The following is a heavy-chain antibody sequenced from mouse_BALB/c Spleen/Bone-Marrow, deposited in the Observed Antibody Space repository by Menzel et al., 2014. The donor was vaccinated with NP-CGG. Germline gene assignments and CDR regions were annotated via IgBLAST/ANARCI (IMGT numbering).Heavy chain of an antibody. CDR1: GYTFTSYW. V-gene: IGHV1-7*01. CDR2: INPSTGYT. CDR3: ARLGDYDAFAY. J-gene: IGHJ3*01. D-gene: IGHD2-4*01. Sequence: QVQLQQSGAELAKPGASVKMSCKASGYTFTSYWMHWVKQRPGQGLEWIGYINPSTGYTEYNQKFKDKATLTADKSPSTAYMQLSSLTSEDSAVYYCARLGDYDAFAYWGQGTLVTVSA.